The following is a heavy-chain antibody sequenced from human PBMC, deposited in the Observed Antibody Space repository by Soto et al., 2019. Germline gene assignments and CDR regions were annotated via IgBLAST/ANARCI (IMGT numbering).Heavy chain of an antibody. CDR1: GFTFSSYA. V-gene: IGHV3-7*03. CDR2: IKQDGSER. Sequence: GGSLRLSCSASGFTFSSYAMHWVRQAPGKGLEWLASIKQDGSERYYLDSVKGRFTISRDNAKDSLSLQMNGLRGEDTAFYYCARDVGPITIFGEALSGYFDFWGQGTLVTVSS. D-gene: IGHD3-3*01. J-gene: IGHJ4*02. CDR3: ARDVGPITIFGEALSGYFDF.